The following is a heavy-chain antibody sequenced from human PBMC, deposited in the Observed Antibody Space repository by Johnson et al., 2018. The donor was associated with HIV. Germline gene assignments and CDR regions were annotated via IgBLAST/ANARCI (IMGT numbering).Heavy chain of an antibody. D-gene: IGHD3-22*01. CDR1: GFTFSRYD. Sequence: VQLVESGGGVVQPGRSLRLSCAASGFTFSRYDMHWVRQATGKGLEWVSGIGTAGDTYYPGSVKGRFTISRENAKNSLYLQMNSLRAEDTAVYYCAKDRGGYYDSSGYGAFDIWGQGTMVTVSS. J-gene: IGHJ3*02. V-gene: IGHV3-13*01. CDR3: AKDRGGYYDSSGYGAFDI. CDR2: IGTAGDT.